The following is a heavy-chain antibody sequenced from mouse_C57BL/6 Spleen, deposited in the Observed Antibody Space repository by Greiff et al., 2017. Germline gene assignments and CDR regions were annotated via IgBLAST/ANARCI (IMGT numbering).Heavy chain of an antibody. Sequence: EVKLQESGPGLVKPSQSLSLTCSVTGYSITSGYYWNWIRQFPGNKLEWMGYISYDGSNNYNPSLKNRISITRDTSKNQVFLKLNSVTTEDTATYYCARDRQYYGSLDYWGQGTTLTVSS. CDR3: ARDRQYYGSLDY. CDR2: ISYDGSN. CDR1: GYSITSGYY. V-gene: IGHV3-6*01. D-gene: IGHD1-1*01. J-gene: IGHJ2*01.